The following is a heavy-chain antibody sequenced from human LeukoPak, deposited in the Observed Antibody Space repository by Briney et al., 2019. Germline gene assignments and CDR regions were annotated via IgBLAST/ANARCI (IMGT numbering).Heavy chain of an antibody. V-gene: IGHV1-8*01. CDR1: GYTFTSYD. D-gene: IGHD4-17*01. CDR3: ARGLHGDYAVWFDP. Sequence: ASVKVSCKASGYTFTSYDINWVRQATGQGLEWMGWMTPNSGNTGYAQKFQGRVTMTRNTSISTAYMELSSLRSEDTAVYYCARGLHGDYAVWFDPWGQGTLVTVSS. J-gene: IGHJ5*02. CDR2: MTPNSGNT.